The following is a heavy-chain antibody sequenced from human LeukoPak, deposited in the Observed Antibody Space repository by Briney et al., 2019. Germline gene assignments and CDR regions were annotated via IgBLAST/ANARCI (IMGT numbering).Heavy chain of an antibody. CDR2: INAGNGNT. J-gene: IGHJ3*02. Sequence: GASVKVSCKGSGYTFTSYAMHWVRQAPGQRLEWMGWINAGNGNTKYLQKFQGRVTITRDTSASTAYMELSSLRSEDTAVYYCARASGYSSGPVNAFDIWGQGTMVTVSS. D-gene: IGHD6-19*01. V-gene: IGHV1-3*01. CDR1: GYTFTSYA. CDR3: ARASGYSSGPVNAFDI.